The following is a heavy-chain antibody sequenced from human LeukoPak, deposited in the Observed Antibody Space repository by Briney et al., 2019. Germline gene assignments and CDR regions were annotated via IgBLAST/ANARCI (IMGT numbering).Heavy chain of an antibody. V-gene: IGHV3-23*01. CDR2: INGGGSS. CDR1: GFTFNNYA. D-gene: IGHD5-18*01. CDR3: AKGQGYNYGDSIDY. Sequence: PGGSLRLSCAASGFTFNNYAMTWARQAPGKGLEWVSVINGGGSSYYADSVKGRFTVSRDNSKNTLYLQMNSLRDEDTARYDCAKGQGYNYGDSIDYWGQGTLVTVSS. J-gene: IGHJ4*02.